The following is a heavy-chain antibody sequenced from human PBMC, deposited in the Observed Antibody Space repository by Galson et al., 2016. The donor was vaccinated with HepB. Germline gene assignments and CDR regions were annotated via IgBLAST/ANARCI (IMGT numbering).Heavy chain of an antibody. CDR3: ASVENFDY. V-gene: IGHV3-53*01. Sequence: SLRLSCAASGFSVSSNYIIWVRQAPGKGLEWVSAIYSGGSTYYADAVKGHFTVSRDNPKNTVYLQMNSLRAEDTAVYYCASVENFDYWGQGTLVTVSS. CDR1: GFSVSSNY. CDR2: IYSGGST. J-gene: IGHJ4*02. D-gene: IGHD5-24*01.